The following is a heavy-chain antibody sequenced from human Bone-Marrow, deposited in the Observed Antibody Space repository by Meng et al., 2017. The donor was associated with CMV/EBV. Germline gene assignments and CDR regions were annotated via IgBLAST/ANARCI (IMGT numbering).Heavy chain of an antibody. D-gene: IGHD6-6*01. V-gene: IGHV3-23*03. Sequence: GESLKISFAASRFSFSSYAMSWVRQATGKALQWVSVIYSGGSSTYYADSVKGRFTISRDNSKNTLYLQMNSLRTEDTAIYYCAKESIADLDAFDIWGQGTMVTVSS. J-gene: IGHJ3*02. CDR2: IYSGGSST. CDR1: RFSFSSYA. CDR3: AKESIADLDAFDI.